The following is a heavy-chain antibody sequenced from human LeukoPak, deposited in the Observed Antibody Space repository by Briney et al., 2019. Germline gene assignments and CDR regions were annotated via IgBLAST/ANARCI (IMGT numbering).Heavy chain of an antibody. CDR1: GYTLTELS. D-gene: IGHD5-18*01. CDR3: ARDRYSYGYYYYYMDV. Sequence: ASVKVSCKVSGYTLTELSMHWVRQAPGKGLEWMGGFDPEDGETFYAQKFQGRVTMTEDTSTDTAYMELRSLRSDDTAVYYCARDRYSYGYYYYYMDVWGKGTTVTISS. J-gene: IGHJ6*03. V-gene: IGHV1-24*01. CDR2: FDPEDGET.